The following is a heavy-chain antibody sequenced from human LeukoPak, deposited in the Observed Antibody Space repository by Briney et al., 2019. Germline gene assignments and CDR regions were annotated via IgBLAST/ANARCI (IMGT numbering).Heavy chain of an antibody. CDR1: GFTFSSYA. D-gene: IGHD6-6*01. CDR3: ARHRSSWLIDY. Sequence: PGGSLRLSCAASGFTFSSYAMSWVRQAPGKGLEWVSAISDSGGNTYYAGSVRGRFTISRDNSKNTLYLQMNSLRAEDTAVYYCARHRSSWLIDYWGQGTLVTVSS. CDR2: ISDSGGNT. V-gene: IGHV3-23*01. J-gene: IGHJ4*02.